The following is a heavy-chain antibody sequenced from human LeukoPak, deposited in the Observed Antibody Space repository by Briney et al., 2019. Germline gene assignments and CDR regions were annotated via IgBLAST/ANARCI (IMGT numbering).Heavy chain of an antibody. CDR3: AREGRQDYVYFDC. J-gene: IGHJ4*02. D-gene: IGHD4-17*01. CDR2: INYSGNT. V-gene: IGHV4-59*01. CDR1: GDSISSYY. Sequence: PSETLSLTCTVSGDSISSYYWSWIRQPPGKGLGWMGYINYSGNTNYNPSLKSRVTISVDTSKNQFSLRLTSVTAADTAVYYCAREGRQDYVYFDCWGQGTPVTVSS.